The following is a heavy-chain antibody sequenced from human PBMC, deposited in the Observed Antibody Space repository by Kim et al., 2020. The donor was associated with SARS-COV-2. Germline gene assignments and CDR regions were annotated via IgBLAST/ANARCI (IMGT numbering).Heavy chain of an antibody. CDR1: GFTFSSYG. CDR3: ARGSLLWFGELTS. Sequence: GGSLRLSCAASGFTFSSYGMHWVRQAPGKGLEWVAVIWYDGSNKYYADSVKGRFTISRDNSKNTLYLQMNSLRAEDTAVYYCARGSLLWFGELTSWGQGTLVTVSS. D-gene: IGHD3-10*01. CDR2: IWYDGSNK. J-gene: IGHJ5*02. V-gene: IGHV3-33*01.